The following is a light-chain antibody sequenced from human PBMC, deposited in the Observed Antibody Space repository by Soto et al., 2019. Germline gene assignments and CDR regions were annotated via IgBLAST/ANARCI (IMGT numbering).Light chain of an antibody. CDR1: QSVSSSY. Sequence: IVFTYSPCNPCFSRTETPILSPTFIQSVSSSYLAWYQQKPGQAPRLPIYGASSRATGIPDRFSGSGSGTDFTLTISRLEPEDFAVYYCQQYGSSPPITFGQGTRLEIK. V-gene: IGKV3-20*01. CDR2: GAS. CDR3: QQYGSSPPIT. J-gene: IGKJ5*01.